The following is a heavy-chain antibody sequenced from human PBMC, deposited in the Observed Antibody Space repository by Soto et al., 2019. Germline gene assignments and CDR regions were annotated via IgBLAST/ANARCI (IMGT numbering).Heavy chain of an antibody. CDR2: IRGRSKKFAT. D-gene: IGHD4-17*01. J-gene: IGHJ4*02. V-gene: IGHV3-73*01. Sequence: EVQLVESGGGLVQPGGSLKVSCAGLGFNFSDSALHWVRQPSGKGLEWIGRIRGRSKKFATSYATSVRGRFSLSRDVSRNTAYLQMNSLTDDDTGVYFCTARGGDSLQDIWGQGTLVTVSS. CDR3: TARGGDSLQDI. CDR1: GFNFSDSA.